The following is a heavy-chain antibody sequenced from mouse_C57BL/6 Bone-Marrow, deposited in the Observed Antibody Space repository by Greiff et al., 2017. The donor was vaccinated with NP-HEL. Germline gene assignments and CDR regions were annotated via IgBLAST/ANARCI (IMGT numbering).Heavy chain of an antibody. CDR2: IDPENVDT. CDR3: TTCSNYGDY. Sequence: VQLQQSGAELVRPGASVKLSCTASGFNIKDDYMHWVKQRPEQGLEWLGWIDPENVDTEYASKFQGKSTITADTSSNTAYLQLSSLTSEDTAVYYCTTCSNYGDYWGQGTSVTVSS. V-gene: IGHV14-4*01. D-gene: IGHD2-5*01. J-gene: IGHJ4*01. CDR1: GFNIKDDY.